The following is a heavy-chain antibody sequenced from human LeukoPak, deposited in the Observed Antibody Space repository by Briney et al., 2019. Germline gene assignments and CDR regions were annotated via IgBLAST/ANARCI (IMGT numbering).Heavy chain of an antibody. CDR2: SYHSGGT. D-gene: IGHD3-16*01. J-gene: IGHJ4*02. V-gene: IGHV4-38-2*02. Sequence: SETLSLTCTVSGVSIRSGYYWAWIRQPPGKGLEWIGSSYHSGGTDYNPSLKSRITISVDTSKNQFSLQLNSLTAADTAVYYCARDLRMGGPWRQFDYWGQGTLVTVSS. CDR1: GVSIRSGYY. CDR3: ARDLRMGGPWRQFDY.